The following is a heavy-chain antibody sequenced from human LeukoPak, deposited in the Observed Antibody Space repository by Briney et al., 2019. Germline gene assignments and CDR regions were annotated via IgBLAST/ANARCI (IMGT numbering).Heavy chain of an antibody. V-gene: IGHV3-23*01. D-gene: IGHD3-22*01. J-gene: IGHJ3*02. CDR2: ISGSGGST. CDR3: AKDKIGSHYYDSSGYLDAFDI. Sequence: GGSLRLSCAASGFTFSSYGMSWVRQAPGKGLEWVSAISGSGGSTYYADSVEGRFTISRDNSKNTLYLQMNSLRAEDTAVYYCAKDKIGSHYYDSSGYLDAFDIWGQGTMVTVSS. CDR1: GFTFSSYG.